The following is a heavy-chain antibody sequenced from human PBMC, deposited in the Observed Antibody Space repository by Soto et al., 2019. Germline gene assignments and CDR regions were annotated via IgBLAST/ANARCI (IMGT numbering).Heavy chain of an antibody. V-gene: IGHV3-53*01. CDR3: ARVGPYDSQSYMFRYDHFDP. CDR1: GFSVRSSQ. Sequence: EVQLVESGGGLIQPGGSLRLSCAASGFSVRSSQMSWVRQAPGKGLEWVSIIFSDGTTHYGVSVKGRFTISRDSARNTVYLQMNGLRVDDTAVYYCARVGPYDSQSYMFRYDHFDPWGQGTQVTVSS. J-gene: IGHJ5*02. CDR2: IFSDGTT. D-gene: IGHD3-10*01.